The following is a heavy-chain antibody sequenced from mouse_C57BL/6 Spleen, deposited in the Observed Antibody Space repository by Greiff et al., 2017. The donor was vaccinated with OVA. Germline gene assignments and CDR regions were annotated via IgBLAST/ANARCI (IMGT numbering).Heavy chain of an antibody. Sequence: EVQRVESGPGLVKPSQSLSLTCSVTGYSITSGYYWNWIRQFPGNKLEWMGYISYDGSNNYNPSLKNRISITRDTSKNQFFLKLNSVTTEDTATYYCAREHYGSSYWYFDVWGTGTTVTVSS. CDR2: ISYDGSN. CDR1: GYSITSGYY. V-gene: IGHV3-6*01. CDR3: AREHYGSSYWYFDV. D-gene: IGHD1-1*01. J-gene: IGHJ1*03.